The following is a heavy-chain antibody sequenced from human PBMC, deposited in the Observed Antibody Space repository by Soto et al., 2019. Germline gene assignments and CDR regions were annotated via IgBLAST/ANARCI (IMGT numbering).Heavy chain of an antibody. CDR2: MNPYTGNA. CDR1: GYTFTTCD. V-gene: IGHV1-8*01. D-gene: IGHD6-25*01. Sequence: ASVKVSCKASGYTFTTCDIHWVRQATGQGPEWVGWMNPYTGNAGYAQKFQGRVTITRNTSINTAYMELSSLTSEDTAVYFCARRKERSGPHYFDSWGQGTLVTVSS. CDR3: ARRKERSGPHYFDS. J-gene: IGHJ4*02.